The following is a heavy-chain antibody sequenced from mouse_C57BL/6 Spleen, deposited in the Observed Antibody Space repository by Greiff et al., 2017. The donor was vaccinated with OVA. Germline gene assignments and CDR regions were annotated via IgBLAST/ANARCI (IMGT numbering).Heavy chain of an antibody. CDR2: INPYNGGT. CDR1: GYTFTDYY. CDR3: ARRRLTGTLDY. V-gene: IGHV1-19*01. J-gene: IGHJ2*01. D-gene: IGHD4-1*01. Sequence: VQLKESGPVLVKPGASVKMSCKASGYTFTDYYMNWVKQSHGKSLEWIGVINPYNGGTSYNQKFKGKATLTVDKSSSTAYMELNSLTSEDSAVYYCARRRLTGTLDYWGQGTTLTVSS.